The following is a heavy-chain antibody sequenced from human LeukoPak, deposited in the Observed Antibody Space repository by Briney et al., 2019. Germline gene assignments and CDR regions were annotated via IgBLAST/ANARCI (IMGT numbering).Heavy chain of an antibody. D-gene: IGHD3-22*01. V-gene: IGHV3-21*01. CDR3: GTYDGAGRGF. J-gene: IGHJ4*02. CDR1: APTLTTNS. CDR2: ISTGSTYI. Sequence: GGSLRLSCTASAPTLTTNSMKWERQAPGKGLEWISSISTGSTYINYADSVKGRFTISRDNAKNSLFLQLNSLSAEDTAVYYCGTYDGAGRGFWGQGTLVAVSS.